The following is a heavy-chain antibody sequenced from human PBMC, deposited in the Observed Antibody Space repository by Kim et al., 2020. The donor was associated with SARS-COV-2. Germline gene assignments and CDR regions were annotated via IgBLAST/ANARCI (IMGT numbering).Heavy chain of an antibody. CDR3: ARGRAYSRSWYHGVACYF. CDR2: INHSGST. D-gene: IGHD6-13*01. Sequence: SETLSLTCAVYGGSFSGYYWSWIRQPPGKGLEWIGEINHSGSTNYNPSLKSRVTISVDTSKNQFSLKLSSVTAADTAVYYCARGRAYSRSWYHGVACYF. CDR1: GGSFSGYY. J-gene: IGHJ1*01. V-gene: IGHV4-34*01.